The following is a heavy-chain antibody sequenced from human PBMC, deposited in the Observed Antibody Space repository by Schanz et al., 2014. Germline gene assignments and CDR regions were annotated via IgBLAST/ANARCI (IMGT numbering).Heavy chain of an antibody. V-gene: IGHV3-23*04. J-gene: IGHJ6*02. CDR3: AKHLYQYNYYGMDV. CDR2: ISGSGGST. CDR1: GFTFSYYN. D-gene: IGHD2-2*02. Sequence: VQVAESGGGLVKPGGSLRLSCAASGFTFSYYNMNWVRQAPGKGLEWVSTISGSGGSTYYADSVKGRFTISRDNSKNTLSLQLNSLRADDTAVYYCAKHLYQYNYYGMDVWGQGTTVTVSS.